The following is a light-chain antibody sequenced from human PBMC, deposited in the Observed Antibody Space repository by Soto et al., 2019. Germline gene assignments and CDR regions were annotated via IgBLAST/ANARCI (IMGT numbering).Light chain of an antibody. CDR1: SSDVGGHNY. V-gene: IGLV2-14*01. CDR2: EVR. J-gene: IGLJ3*02. Sequence: QSALTQPASVSGSPGQSITISCTGTSSDVGGHNYVSWYQQHPGKAPKLLIYEVRVRPSGVSIRFSGSKSANTASLTISGLQAEDEADYYCSSYTTTSTRRVFGGGTKLTVL. CDR3: SSYTTTSTRRV.